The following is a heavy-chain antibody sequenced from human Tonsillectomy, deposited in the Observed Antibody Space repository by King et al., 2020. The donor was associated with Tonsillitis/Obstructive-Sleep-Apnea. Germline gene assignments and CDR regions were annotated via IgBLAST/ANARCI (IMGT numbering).Heavy chain of an antibody. J-gene: IGHJ3*01. D-gene: IGHD2-2*02. Sequence: QLVQSGAEVKKPGSSVKVSCKASGGTFSNYAVNWVRQAPGQGLEWMGRIIPILDIVNYAQNFQGRVTITADKSTSTVYMELSSLRSEDTAVYYCAGGVPVTISDAFAAWGQGTMVTVSS. CDR3: AGGVPVTISDAFAA. CDR1: GGTFSNYA. CDR2: IIPILDIV. V-gene: IGHV1-69*04.